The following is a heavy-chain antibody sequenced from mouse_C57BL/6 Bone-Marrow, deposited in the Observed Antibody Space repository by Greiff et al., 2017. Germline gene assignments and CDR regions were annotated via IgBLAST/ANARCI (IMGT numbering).Heavy chain of an antibody. CDR1: GYAFSSYW. D-gene: IGHD2-2*01. J-gene: IGHJ3*01. Sequence: VHLVESGAELVKPGASVKISCKASGYAFSSYWMNWVKQRPGKGLEWIGQIYPGDGDTNYNGKFKGKATLTADKSSSTAYMQLSSLTSEDSAVYFCAPYGYPAYWGQGTLVTVSA. V-gene: IGHV1-80*01. CDR2: IYPGDGDT. CDR3: APYGYPAY.